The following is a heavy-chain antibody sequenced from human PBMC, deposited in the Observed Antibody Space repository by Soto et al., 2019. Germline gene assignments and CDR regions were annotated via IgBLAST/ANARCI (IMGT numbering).Heavy chain of an antibody. Sequence: QVQLVQSGAEVKKPGASVKVSCKASGYTFTSYAMHWVRQAPGQRLEWMGWINAGNGNTKYSQKFQGRVTITRDTSGRTAYMELSSLRSEDTAVYYCARDLSYYDSSGYYYGASRAFDIWGQGTMVTVSS. CDR1: GYTFTSYA. D-gene: IGHD3-22*01. V-gene: IGHV1-3*01. J-gene: IGHJ3*02. CDR2: INAGNGNT. CDR3: ARDLSYYDSSGYYYGASRAFDI.